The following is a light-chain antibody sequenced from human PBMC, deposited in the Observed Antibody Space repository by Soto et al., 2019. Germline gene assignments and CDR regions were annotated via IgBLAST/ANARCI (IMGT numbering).Light chain of an antibody. V-gene: IGKV1-5*03. J-gene: IGKJ1*01. CDR1: QSISSW. Sequence: DIQMTQSPSTLSASVVDRVTITCRASQSISSWLAWYQQKPGKAPKLLIYKTSSLESGVPSRFSGSGSGTEFTLTISSLQPDDFATYYCQQYNGYRWTFGQGTKVDI. CDR3: QQYNGYRWT. CDR2: KTS.